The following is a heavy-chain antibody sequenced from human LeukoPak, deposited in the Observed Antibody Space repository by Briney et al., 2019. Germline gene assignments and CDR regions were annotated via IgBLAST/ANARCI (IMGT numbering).Heavy chain of an antibody. Sequence: AASVKVSCKAFGYTFTRYYMHWVRQAPGQGPEWMGVISPSGGSTTYAKKLQGRVTMTRDMSKSTDYLELSSLRDEDTAVYYCAKDKGYSXGPLDYXXQGTLVTVXS. CDR2: ISPSGGST. D-gene: IGHD5-18*01. CDR3: AKDKGYSXGPLDY. V-gene: IGHV1-46*01. J-gene: IGHJ4*02. CDR1: GYTFTRYY.